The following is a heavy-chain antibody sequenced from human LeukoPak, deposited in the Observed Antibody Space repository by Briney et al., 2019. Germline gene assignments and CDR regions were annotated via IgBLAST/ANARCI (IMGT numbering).Heavy chain of an antibody. J-gene: IGHJ6*02. D-gene: IGHD3-3*01. CDR3: ARQPATVRFLEWLPLSGYGMDV. V-gene: IGHV3-74*01. Sequence: GGSLRLSCAASGLTFSSHWMHWVRQAPGKGLVWVSRITNDGSSTTYADSVKGRFTISRDNSKNTLYLQMNSLRAEDTAVYYCARQPATVRFLEWLPLSGYGMDVWGQGTTVTVSS. CDR2: ITNDGSST. CDR1: GLTFSSHW.